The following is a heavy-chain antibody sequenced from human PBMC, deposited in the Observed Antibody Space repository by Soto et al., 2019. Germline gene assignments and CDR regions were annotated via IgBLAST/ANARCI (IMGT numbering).Heavy chain of an antibody. CDR2: IYWDGDN. Sequence: SGPTLVNPTQTLTLTCTFSGFAVSTSQMGVGWIRQPPGKAQGRLARIYWDGDNRYSPSLRSRLSIAKDPSTNTVVLTMPNMDPVATATYYCAHRPGGYLSGWDKGYFDYWGREALVTVS. D-gene: IGHD6-19*01. CDR3: AHRPGGYLSGWDKGYFDY. V-gene: IGHV2-5*02. J-gene: IGHJ4*02. CDR1: GFAVSTSQMG.